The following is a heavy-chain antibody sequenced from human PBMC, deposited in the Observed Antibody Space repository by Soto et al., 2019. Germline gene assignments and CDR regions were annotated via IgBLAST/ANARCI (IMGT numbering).Heavy chain of an antibody. CDR3: ARCYCSVGSCFTCWHFDL. Sequence: QVQVVQSGAEVKKPGASVKVACKASGYSFDTFGMSWVRQAPGQGLEWMGWISIEKGDTSSAQKFQDRATMTTDTSTSTAYMELSSLTSDDTAVYYCARCYCSVGSCFTCWHFDLWGRGTLVTVSS. CDR1: GYSFDTFG. V-gene: IGHV1-18*01. CDR2: ISIEKGDT. J-gene: IGHJ2*01. D-gene: IGHD2-15*01.